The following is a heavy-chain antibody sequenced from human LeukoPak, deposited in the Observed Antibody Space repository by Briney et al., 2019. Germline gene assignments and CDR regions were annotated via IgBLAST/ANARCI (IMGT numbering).Heavy chain of an antibody. Sequence: SETLSLTCTVSGGSISSYYWSWIRQPPGKGLEWIGYIYYSGSTNYNPSLKSRVTISVDTSKNQFSLKLSSVTAADTAVYYCARGMNDYGDYDADYWGQGTLVTVSS. V-gene: IGHV4-59*01. CDR3: ARGMNDYGDYDADY. CDR1: GGSISSYY. J-gene: IGHJ4*02. D-gene: IGHD4-17*01. CDR2: IYYSGST.